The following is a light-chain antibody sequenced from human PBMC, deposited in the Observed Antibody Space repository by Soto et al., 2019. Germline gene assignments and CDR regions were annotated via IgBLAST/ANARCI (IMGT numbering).Light chain of an antibody. CDR3: QKYNSAPLT. V-gene: IGKV1-27*01. J-gene: IGKJ4*01. CDR1: QGIRSY. Sequence: IQITQSPSSLSASVGDRVTITCRASQGIRSYLAWYPQKPGKVPKVLIYAASTLQSGVPSLFSGSGAGTDCTRTISSLQPEDAATDYCQKYNSAPLTFGGGTKVDIK. CDR2: AAS.